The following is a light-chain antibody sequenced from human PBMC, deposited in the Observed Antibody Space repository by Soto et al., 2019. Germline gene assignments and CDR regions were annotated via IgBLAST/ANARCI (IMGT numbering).Light chain of an antibody. CDR1: SSDVGAYNY. V-gene: IGLV2-14*01. CDR3: SSYTSGNTLV. Sequence: QSALTQPASVSGSPGQSITISCTGTSSDVGAYNYVSWYQQHPGKAPKLMIFEVSDRPSGVSNRFSGSKSGNTASLTISVLQAEDEADYYCSSYTSGNTLVFGGGTKLTVL. J-gene: IGLJ2*01. CDR2: EVS.